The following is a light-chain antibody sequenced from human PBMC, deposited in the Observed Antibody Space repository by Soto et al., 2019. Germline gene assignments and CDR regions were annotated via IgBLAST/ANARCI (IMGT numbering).Light chain of an antibody. Sequence: EIVLTQSPATLSSFPGDRVTLSCRASQYINTRLAWYQHRPGQAPRLLIYQTSLRAAGIPARFSASGSGTDFTLTISDVQPEDFAVYYCQQYNNWPLTVGGGTKV. V-gene: IGKV3-11*01. CDR1: QYINTR. CDR2: QTS. J-gene: IGKJ4*01. CDR3: QQYNNWPLT.